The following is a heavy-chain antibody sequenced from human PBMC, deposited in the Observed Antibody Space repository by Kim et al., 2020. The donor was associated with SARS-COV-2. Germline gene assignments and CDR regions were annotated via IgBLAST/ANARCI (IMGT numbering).Heavy chain of an antibody. CDR1: GGSISSSSYY. CDR2: IYYSGST. CDR3: ATTTYSSSWDGLGGFDY. J-gene: IGHJ4*02. D-gene: IGHD6-13*01. Sequence: SETLSLTCTVSGGSISSSSYYWGWIRQPPGKGLEWIGSIYYSGSTYYNPSLKSRVTISVDTSKNQFSLKLSSVTAADTAVYYCATTTYSSSWDGLGGFDYWGQGTLVTVSS. V-gene: IGHV4-39*01.